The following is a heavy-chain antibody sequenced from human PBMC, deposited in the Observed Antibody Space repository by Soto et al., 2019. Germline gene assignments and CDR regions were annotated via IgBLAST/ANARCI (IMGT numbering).Heavy chain of an antibody. V-gene: IGHV3-23*01. CDR2: ISSSGGSA. Sequence: EVQLLESGGGLVQPGGSLRLSCAASGFTFSSYAMSWVRQAPGKGLEWVSAISSSGGSAYYADSVKGRFTISRDNSKNTLYLQMNSLRAEDTAVYYCAWALSSGWAFDYWGQGTLVTVSS. J-gene: IGHJ4*02. CDR3: AWALSSGWAFDY. D-gene: IGHD6-19*01. CDR1: GFTFSSYA.